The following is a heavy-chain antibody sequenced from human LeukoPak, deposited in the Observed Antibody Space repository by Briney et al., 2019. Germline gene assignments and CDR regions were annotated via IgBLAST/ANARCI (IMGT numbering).Heavy chain of an antibody. CDR2: ISSSGSTI. V-gene: IGHV3-48*03. D-gene: IGHD1-26*01. CDR3: ARVWSYYNWFDP. Sequence: GGSLRLSCAASGFTFSSYEMNWVRQAPGKGLEWVSYISSSGSTIYYADSVKGRFTISRDNAKNSLYLQMNSLRAEDTAVYYCARVWSYYNWFDPWGQGTLVTVSS. CDR1: GFTFSSYE. J-gene: IGHJ5*02.